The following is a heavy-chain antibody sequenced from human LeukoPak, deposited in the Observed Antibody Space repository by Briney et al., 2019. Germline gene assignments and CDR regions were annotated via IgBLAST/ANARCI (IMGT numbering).Heavy chain of an antibody. J-gene: IGHJ4*02. CDR2: ISGSGGST. D-gene: IGHD4-17*01. V-gene: IGHV3-23*01. Sequence: PGGSLRLSCAASGFTVSSYEMNWVRQAPGKGLEWVSAISGSGGSTYYADSVKGRFTISRDNSKNTLYLQMNSLRAEDTAVYYCAKDPRYGDYGGYWGQGTLVTVSS. CDR1: GFTVSSYE. CDR3: AKDPRYGDYGGY.